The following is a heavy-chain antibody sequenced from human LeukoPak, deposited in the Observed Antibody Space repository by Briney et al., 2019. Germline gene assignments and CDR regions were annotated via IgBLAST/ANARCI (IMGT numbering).Heavy chain of an antibody. J-gene: IGHJ4*02. D-gene: IGHD3/OR15-3a*01. Sequence: GGSLRLSCSVSGFTFSGYTMHWVRQAPGRGLKYVSSISTNGGKTYYADSVKGRFTISRDKSKNTPFLQMSSLRLEDTAVYYCVKDQMIYYWGQRVLVTVSS. CDR3: VKDQMIYY. CDR1: GFTFSGYT. V-gene: IGHV3-64D*09. CDR2: ISTNGGKT.